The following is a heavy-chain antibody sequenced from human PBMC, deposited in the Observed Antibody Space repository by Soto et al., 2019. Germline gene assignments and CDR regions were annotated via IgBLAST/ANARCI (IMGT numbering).Heavy chain of an antibody. CDR2: IIPIFNRP. D-gene: IGHD1-1*01. CDR1: GGTFSTYA. CDR3: ARQLNWNYYYYGMDV. J-gene: IGHJ6*02. V-gene: IGHV1-69*12. Sequence: QVQLVQSGAEVKKPGSSVKVSCKASGGTFSTYAISWVRQAPGQGLEWMGGIIPIFNRPNYAQKFQARLTIAADESSSIAYMELSSLRSEDTAVYYCARQLNWNYYYYGMDVWGQGTTVTVSS.